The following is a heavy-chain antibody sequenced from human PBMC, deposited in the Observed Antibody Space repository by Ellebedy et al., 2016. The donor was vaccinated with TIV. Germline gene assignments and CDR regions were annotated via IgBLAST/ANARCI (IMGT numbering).Heavy chain of an antibody. CDR3: AVGRPNYGDFPS. CDR1: GFTLTGYP. J-gene: IGHJ5*02. Sequence: GGSLRLSXAASGFTLTGYPMSWVPQAPGRGLEWVSVIYAGGTTDYVASVKGRFSISRDTSKNTLFLQMNSLRADDTAIYYCAVGRPNYGDFPSWGQGTLVTVSS. D-gene: IGHD4-17*01. V-gene: IGHV3-53*01. CDR2: IYAGGTT.